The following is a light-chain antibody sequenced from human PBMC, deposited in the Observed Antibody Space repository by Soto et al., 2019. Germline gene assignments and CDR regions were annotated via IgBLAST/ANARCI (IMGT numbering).Light chain of an antibody. V-gene: IGKV3-20*01. J-gene: IGKJ4*01. CDR1: QTVSSN. CDR3: QQYGSSPALT. CDR2: GAS. Sequence: EIVMTQSPATLSVSPGERATVSCRASQTVSSNLAWYQQKPGQAPRLLIYGASSRATGIPDRFSGSGSGTDFTLTISRLEPEDFAVYYCQQYGSSPALTFGGGTKVDIK.